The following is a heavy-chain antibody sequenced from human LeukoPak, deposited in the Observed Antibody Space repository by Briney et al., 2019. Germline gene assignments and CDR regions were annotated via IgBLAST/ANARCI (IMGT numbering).Heavy chain of an antibody. J-gene: IGHJ3*02. CDR3: ATLYYYDSSGSAFDI. CDR2: IIPILGIA. D-gene: IGHD3-22*01. CDR1: GGTFSSYA. Sequence: SVKVSCKASGGTFSSYAISWVRQAPGQGLEWMGRIIPILGIANYAQKFQGRVTITADKSTSTAYMELSSLRSEDTAVYYCATLYYYDSSGSAFDIWGQGTMVTVSS. V-gene: IGHV1-69*04.